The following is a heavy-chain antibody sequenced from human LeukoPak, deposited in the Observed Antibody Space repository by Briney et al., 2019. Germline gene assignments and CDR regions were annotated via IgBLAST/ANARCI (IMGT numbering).Heavy chain of an antibody. D-gene: IGHD5-18*01. CDR1: GDTFTNYA. J-gene: IGHJ3*02. CDR3: ASRSIPIHSHALDI. Sequence: ASVKVSCKASGDTFTNYAISWVRQAPGQGLEWMGWISAYNGNTNYAQKLQGRVTMTTDTSTSTAYMELRSLRSDDTAVYYCASRSIPIHSHALDIWGQGTMVTVSS. CDR2: ISAYNGNT. V-gene: IGHV1-18*01.